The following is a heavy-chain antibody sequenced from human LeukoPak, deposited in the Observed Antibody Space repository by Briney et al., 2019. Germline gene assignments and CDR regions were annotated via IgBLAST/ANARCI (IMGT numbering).Heavy chain of an antibody. CDR3: VRDFRSADY. CDR2: ICPDGTVT. V-gene: IGHV3-74*01. J-gene: IGHJ4*02. Sequence: GGSLRLSCAASGFTFSTYCMHWVRQAPGKGPMWVSRICPDGTVTNYADSVKARFIISRDNARNTVYLQMNSLRVEDTAVYYCVRDFRSADYWGQGTLVTVS. CDR1: GFTFSTYC.